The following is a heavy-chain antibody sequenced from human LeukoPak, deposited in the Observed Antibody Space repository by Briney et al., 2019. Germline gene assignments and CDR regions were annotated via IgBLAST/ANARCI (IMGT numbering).Heavy chain of an antibody. CDR2: ICSSSSYT. V-gene: IGHV3-21*01. CDR3: ARASSGWAVDLYYFDN. CDR1: GFTLSSFS. Sequence: GGSLRLSCAASGFTLSSFSTNGVRQAPGGGVEWVSSICSSSSYTYYADSVKGRFTISRDNAKKSLYLQMNSLRAEDTAVYYCARASSGWAVDLYYFDNWGQGTLVAVSS. D-gene: IGHD6-19*01. J-gene: IGHJ4*02.